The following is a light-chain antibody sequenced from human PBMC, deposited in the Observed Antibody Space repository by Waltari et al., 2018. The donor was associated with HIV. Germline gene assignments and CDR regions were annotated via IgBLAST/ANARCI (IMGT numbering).Light chain of an antibody. J-gene: IGLJ2*01. CDR3: CSYAGSSPVL. Sequence: QSALTQPASVSGSPGQSITISCTGTSSDVGRYNLVSLYQQHPGKAPKLMIYEGSTRPSGVSNRFSGSKSGSTASLTISGLQAEDEAGYYCCSYAGSSPVLFGGGTKLTVL. CDR1: SSDVGRYNL. V-gene: IGLV2-23*01. CDR2: EGS.